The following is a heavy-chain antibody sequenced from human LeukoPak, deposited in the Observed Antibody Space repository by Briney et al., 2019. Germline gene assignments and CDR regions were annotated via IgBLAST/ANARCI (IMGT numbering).Heavy chain of an antibody. J-gene: IGHJ5*02. CDR1: GYGFNSHW. D-gene: IGHD2-15*01. CDR3: ARHASPSIVVVVAANTWFDP. V-gene: IGHV5-51*01. Sequence: AESLKISCKGSGYGFNSHWIGWVRQMPGKGLEWMGIIYPGDSDTRYSPSFQGQVTISPDKSISTAYLQWSSLKASDTAMYYCARHASPSIVVVVAANTWFDPWGQGTLVTVSS. CDR2: IYPGDSDT.